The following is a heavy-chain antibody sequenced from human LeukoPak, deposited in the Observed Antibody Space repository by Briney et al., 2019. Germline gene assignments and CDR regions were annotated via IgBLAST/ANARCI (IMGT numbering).Heavy chain of an antibody. J-gene: IGHJ4*02. CDR3: ARVPLYYYGSGSYYTD. D-gene: IGHD3-10*01. Sequence: SQTLSLTCAISGDSVSSNSAAWNWIRQSPSRGLEWLGRTYYRSKWYNDYAVSVKSRITINPDTSKNQFSLQLNSVTPEDTAVYYCARVPLYYYGSGSYYTDWGQGTLVTVSS. V-gene: IGHV6-1*01. CDR1: GDSVSSNSAA. CDR2: TYYRSKWYN.